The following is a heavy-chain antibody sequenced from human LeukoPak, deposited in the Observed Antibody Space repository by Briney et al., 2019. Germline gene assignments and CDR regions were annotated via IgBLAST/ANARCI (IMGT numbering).Heavy chain of an antibody. V-gene: IGHV1-46*01. CDR2: INPSGGST. D-gene: IGHD3-22*01. CDR3: ARDADYYDSSGYYYGSDY. CDR1: GYTFTSYY. Sequence: ASVKVSCKASGYTFTSYYMHWVRQAPGQGLEWMGIINPSGGSTSYAQKFQGRVTMTRDMSTSTVYMELSSLRSEDTAVYYCARDADYYDSSGYYYGSDYWGQGTLVTVSS. J-gene: IGHJ4*02.